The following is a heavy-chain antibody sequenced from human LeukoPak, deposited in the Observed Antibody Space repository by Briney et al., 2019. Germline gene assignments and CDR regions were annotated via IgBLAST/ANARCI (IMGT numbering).Heavy chain of an antibody. V-gene: IGHV3-23*01. CDR3: AKGGKDIVVVPVTLSPDY. Sequence: HAGGSLRLSCAASGFTFDSYWMSWVRQAPGKGLEWVSAISGSGGSTYYADSVKGRFTISRDNSKNTLYLQMNSLRAEDTAVYYCAKGGKDIVVVPVTLSPDYWGQGTLVTVSS. D-gene: IGHD2-2*01. CDR2: ISGSGGST. CDR1: GFTFDSYW. J-gene: IGHJ4*02.